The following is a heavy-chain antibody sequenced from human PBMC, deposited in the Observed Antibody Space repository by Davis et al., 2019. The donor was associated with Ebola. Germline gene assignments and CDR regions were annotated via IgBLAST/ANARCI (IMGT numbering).Heavy chain of an antibody. Sequence: PGGSLRLPFVAFGSAFRNYWMHWVLQALVMGLEWVSRISSVGNYTTHADSVRGRFTMSRDNAGNSLYLYMNSLRTDESAVYYCAGLGTDWGSDWWGQGTLVTVSS. D-gene: IGHD3-9*01. CDR3: AGLGTDWGSDW. J-gene: IGHJ4*02. V-gene: IGHV3-74*03. CDR1: GSAFRNYW. CDR2: ISSVGNYT.